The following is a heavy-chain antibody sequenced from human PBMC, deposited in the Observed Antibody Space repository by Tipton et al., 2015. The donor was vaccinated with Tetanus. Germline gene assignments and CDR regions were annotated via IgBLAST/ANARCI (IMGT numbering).Heavy chain of an antibody. CDR2: INPSGST. V-gene: IGHV4-34*01. D-gene: IGHD3-16*02. CDR1: GGSFSGYY. CDR3: ARGHDYVWGSYRYRMGICFDY. J-gene: IGHJ4*02. Sequence: TLSLTCAVYGGSFSGYYWSWIRQPPGKGLEWIGEINPSGSTNYNPSLKSRVTISVDTSKNQFSLKLSSVTAADTAVYYCARGHDYVWGSYRYRMGICFDYWGQGTLVTVSS.